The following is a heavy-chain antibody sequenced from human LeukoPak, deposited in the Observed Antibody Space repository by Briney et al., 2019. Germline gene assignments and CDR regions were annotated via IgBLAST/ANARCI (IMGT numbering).Heavy chain of an antibody. D-gene: IGHD3-3*01. Sequence: SETLSLTCTVSGGSISSHYWSWIRQPPGKGPEWIGYIYYSGSTNYNPSLKSRVTISVDTSKNQFSLKLSSVTAADTAVYYCARKGDYDFWSGYFFDYWGQGTLVTVSS. V-gene: IGHV4-59*11. CDR2: IYYSGST. J-gene: IGHJ4*02. CDR3: ARKGDYDFWSGYFFDY. CDR1: GGSISSHY.